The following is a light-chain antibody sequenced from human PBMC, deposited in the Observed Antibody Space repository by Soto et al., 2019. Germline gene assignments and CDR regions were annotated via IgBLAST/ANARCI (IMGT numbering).Light chain of an antibody. CDR2: AAS. CDR1: QSVSGW. Sequence: DIHMTQSPSTLSASVGDTVTVTCRASQSVSGWLAWYQQKPGKAPKLLIYAASTLQRGVPSRFSGSGSGTDFTLTISSLQPEDFATYYCQQLNTYPSTFGGGTKVDNK. CDR3: QQLNTYPST. V-gene: IGKV1-5*01. J-gene: IGKJ4*01.